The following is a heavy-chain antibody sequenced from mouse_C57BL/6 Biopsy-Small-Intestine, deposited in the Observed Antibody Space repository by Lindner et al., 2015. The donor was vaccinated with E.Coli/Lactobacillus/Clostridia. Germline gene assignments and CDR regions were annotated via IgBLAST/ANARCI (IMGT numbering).Heavy chain of an antibody. J-gene: IGHJ2*01. D-gene: IGHD3-2*02. V-gene: IGHV1-31*01. CDR1: GYLFTGYY. Sequence: VQLQESGPELVKPGASVKISCKXSGYLFTGYYMHWVKQSHGKILDWIGYISPYNGVSSYNQKFKGKATLTVDKSSSTAYMELRSLTSEDSAVYYCAGSEGSSGFFDHWGQGTTLTVSS. CDR3: AGSEGSSGFFDH. CDR2: ISPYNGVS.